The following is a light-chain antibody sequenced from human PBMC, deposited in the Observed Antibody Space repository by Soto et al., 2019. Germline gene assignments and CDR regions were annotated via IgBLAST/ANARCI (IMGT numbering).Light chain of an antibody. Sequence: DIQMTQSPSTLSASVGDRVTITCRASQSIDTALAWYQQKPGKAPNLLIYKASNLEDGVPSRFSGSGSGTEFPLTISSLQPDYFATYYCQQYYRYLTFGQGTKLEI. CDR1: QSIDTA. V-gene: IGKV1-5*03. CDR3: QQYYRYLT. CDR2: KAS. J-gene: IGKJ2*01.